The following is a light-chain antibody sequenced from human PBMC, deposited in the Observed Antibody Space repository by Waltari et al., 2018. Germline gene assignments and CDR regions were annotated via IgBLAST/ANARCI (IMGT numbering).Light chain of an antibody. CDR2: EVR. CDR1: SRDVGAYDY. J-gene: IGLJ1*01. V-gene: IGLV2-8*01. Sequence: QSALTQPPSASGSPGQSVTISCTGTSRDVGAYDYVSWYQQYPGNAPRLLIYEVRKRPSGVPERCSGSKAGNTASLTVSGLQAEDEADYYCSSYGGSDSYVFGSGTKVTV. CDR3: SSYGGSDSYV.